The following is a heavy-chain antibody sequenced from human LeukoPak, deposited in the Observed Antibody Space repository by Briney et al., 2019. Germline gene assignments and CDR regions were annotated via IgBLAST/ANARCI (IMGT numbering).Heavy chain of an antibody. V-gene: IGHV4-31*03. D-gene: IGHD3-10*01. Sequence: TLSLTCTLSAASISSGGYCWGWLRQHPGKGLEWIGFIYYSGSTYYNPSLKSRVTISVDTSKNQFSLKLSSVTAADTAVYYCARTVRGVLFDYWGQGTLVTVSS. CDR2: IYYSGST. J-gene: IGHJ4*02. CDR1: AASISSGGYC. CDR3: ARTVRGVLFDY.